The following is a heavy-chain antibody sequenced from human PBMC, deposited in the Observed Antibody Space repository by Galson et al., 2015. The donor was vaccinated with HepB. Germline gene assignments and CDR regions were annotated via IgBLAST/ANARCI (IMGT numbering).Heavy chain of an antibody. D-gene: IGHD3-9*01. CDR1: GGSVSSGSYY. CDR3: AGGLARTTGYYRPRNYGMDV. V-gene: IGHV4-61*01. Sequence: TLSLTCTVSGGSVSSGSYYWSWIRQPPGKGLEWIGYIYYSGSTNYNPSLKSRVTISVDTSKNQFSLKLSSVTAADTAVYYCAGGLARTTGYYRPRNYGMDVWGQGTTVTVSS. J-gene: IGHJ6*02. CDR2: IYYSGST.